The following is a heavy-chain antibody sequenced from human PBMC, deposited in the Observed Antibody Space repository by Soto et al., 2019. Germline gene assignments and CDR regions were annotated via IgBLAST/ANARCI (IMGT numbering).Heavy chain of an antibody. CDR3: ARGSGSSSSRLFDY. J-gene: IGHJ4*02. D-gene: IGHD6-6*01. Sequence: SETLSLTCTVSGGSISSGGYYWSWIRQHPGKGLEWIGYIYYSGSTYYNPSLKSRVTISVDTSKNQFSLKLSSVTAADTAVYYCARGSGSSSSRLFDYWGQGTLVTVSS. CDR2: IYYSGST. V-gene: IGHV4-31*03. CDR1: GGSISSGGYY.